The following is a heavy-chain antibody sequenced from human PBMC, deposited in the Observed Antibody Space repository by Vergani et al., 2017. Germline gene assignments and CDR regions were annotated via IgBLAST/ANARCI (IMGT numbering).Heavy chain of an antibody. CDR1: GFTFSSHG. CDR2: IWYDGSNK. D-gene: IGHD1-1*01. V-gene: IGHV3-33*01. CDR3: ARWGNEKRLDS. J-gene: IGHJ5*01. Sequence: QVQLVESEGGVVQPGRSLTLSCVASGFTFSSHGMHWVRQAPGKGLEWVAVIWYDGSNKYYGDTVKGRFTISRDNSKNTLYLQMNSVRVEDAAVYYCARWGNEKRLDSWGQEALVTVFS.